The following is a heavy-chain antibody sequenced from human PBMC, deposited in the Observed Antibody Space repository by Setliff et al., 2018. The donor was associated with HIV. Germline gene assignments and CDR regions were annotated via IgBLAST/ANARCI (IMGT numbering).Heavy chain of an antibody. Sequence: PGGSLRLSCAASGSTFSSYAMHWVRQAPGKGLEWVAVISFDGTNKYYADSVKGRFTISRDNSKNTLYLQMNSLRTEDTAVYYCARDYGISSGPYYYDSMGCWGQGTLVTVSS. CDR2: ISFDGTNK. V-gene: IGHV3-30*04. CDR1: GSTFSSYA. D-gene: IGHD3-22*01. J-gene: IGHJ4*02. CDR3: ARDYGISSGPYYYDSMGC.